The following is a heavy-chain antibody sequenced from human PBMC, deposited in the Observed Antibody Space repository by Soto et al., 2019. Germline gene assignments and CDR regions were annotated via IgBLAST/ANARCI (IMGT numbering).Heavy chain of an antibody. D-gene: IGHD5-12*01. CDR1: GFTVSSNY. CDR2: IYSGGST. Sequence: GGSLRLSCAASGFTVSSNYMSWVRQAPGKGLEWVSVIYSGGSTYYADSVKGRFTISRDNSKNTLYLQMNSLRAEDTAVYYCASWVHILDYYYGMDVWGQGTTVTVSS. CDR3: ASWVHILDYYYGMDV. V-gene: IGHV3-53*01. J-gene: IGHJ6*02.